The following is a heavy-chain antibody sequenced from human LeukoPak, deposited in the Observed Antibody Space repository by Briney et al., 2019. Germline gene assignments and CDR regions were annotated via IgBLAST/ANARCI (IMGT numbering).Heavy chain of an antibody. CDR3: ARYLTSSGWYYFDY. J-gene: IGHJ4*02. D-gene: IGHD6-19*01. Sequence: SETLSLTCTVSGGSISSNNYYWAWLRQPPGKGLEWIATINYSGSTYYNPSLKSRVTVSVDTYKNQFSLRLTSVTAADTAVYYCARYLTSSGWYYFDYWGQGTLVTVSS. V-gene: IGHV4-39*01. CDR1: GGSISSNNYY. CDR2: INYSGST.